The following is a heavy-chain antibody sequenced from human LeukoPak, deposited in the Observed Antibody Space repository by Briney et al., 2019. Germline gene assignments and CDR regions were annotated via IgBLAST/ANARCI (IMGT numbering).Heavy chain of an antibody. Sequence: GGSLRLSCAASGFTFSSYPMHWVRQAPGKGPEWVALISYDGSKKYYADSVKGRFTISRDNSKNTLYLQMNSLRAEDTAVYYCAREGLQYYFDYWGQGTLVTVSS. D-gene: IGHD4-11*01. V-gene: IGHV3-30*04. J-gene: IGHJ4*02. CDR1: GFTFSSYP. CDR3: AREGLQYYFDY. CDR2: ISYDGSKK.